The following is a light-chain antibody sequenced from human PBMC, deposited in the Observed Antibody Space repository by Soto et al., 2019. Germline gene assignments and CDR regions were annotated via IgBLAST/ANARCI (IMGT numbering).Light chain of an antibody. Sequence: QSVLTQPPSASGSPGQSVTISCTGTNSDVGGYNYVSWYQQHPGKAPKVMIYEVSTRPSGVPDRFSGSKSGNTASLTVSGLQAEDEADYYCCSYAGSNNLVFGGGTKLTVL. CDR2: EVS. V-gene: IGLV2-8*01. J-gene: IGLJ3*02. CDR1: NSDVGGYNY. CDR3: CSYAGSNNLV.